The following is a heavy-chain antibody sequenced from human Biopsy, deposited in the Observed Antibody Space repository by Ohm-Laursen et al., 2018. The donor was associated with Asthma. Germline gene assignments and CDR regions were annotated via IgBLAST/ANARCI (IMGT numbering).Heavy chain of an antibody. CDR3: ARGYSGSDRIVYYYSGLEV. V-gene: IGHV1-69*13. Sequence: SVKVPCKASGDSFSNYAISWVRQAPGQGLEWMGGLIPVLGTPDHAQMFGGRVTITADESTRTAYMELSSLSSEDTAVYYCARGYSGSDRIVYYYSGLEVWGQGTTVTVSS. J-gene: IGHJ6*02. CDR2: LIPVLGTP. D-gene: IGHD5-12*01. CDR1: GDSFSNYA.